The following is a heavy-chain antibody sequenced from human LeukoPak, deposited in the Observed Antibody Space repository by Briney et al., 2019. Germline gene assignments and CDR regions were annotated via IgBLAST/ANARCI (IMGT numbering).Heavy chain of an antibody. Sequence: GGSLRLSCAASGFTYSSYWMHWVRQAPGKGLVWVSRINNGGSRTTYADSVKGRFTISIDNAKNTLYLQMNSLRAEDTAVYYCASTSGSYRFDPWGQGTLVTVSS. CDR1: GFTYSSYW. CDR2: INNGGSRT. V-gene: IGHV3-74*01. J-gene: IGHJ5*02. D-gene: IGHD1-26*01. CDR3: ASTSGSYRFDP.